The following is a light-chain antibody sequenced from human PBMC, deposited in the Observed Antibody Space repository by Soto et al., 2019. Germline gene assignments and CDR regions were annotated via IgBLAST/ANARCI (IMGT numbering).Light chain of an antibody. Sequence: EIRLSLSPAALSLYTGERATLSCRASQSVSSYLAWYQQKPCQAPRLLIYDASNRATGIPARFSGSGSGTDFTLTISSLEPEDFAVYYCQQRSNWPLVTFGQGSIVDVK. CDR1: QSVSSY. J-gene: IGKJ1*01. V-gene: IGKV3-11*01. CDR3: QQRSNWPLVT. CDR2: DAS.